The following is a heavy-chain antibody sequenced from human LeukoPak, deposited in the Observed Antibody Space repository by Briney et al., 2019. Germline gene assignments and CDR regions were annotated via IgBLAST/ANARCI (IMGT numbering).Heavy chain of an antibody. D-gene: IGHD2-15*01. CDR1: GGTFSSYA. CDR2: IIPIFGTA. CDR3: ARLGYCSGGSCPDY. V-gene: IGHV1-69*13. J-gene: IGHJ4*02. Sequence: SVKVSCKASGGTFSSYAISWVRQAPGQGLEWMGGIIPIFGTANYAQEFQGRVTITADESTSTAYMELSSLRSEDTAVYYCARLGYCSGGSCPDYWGQETLVTVSS.